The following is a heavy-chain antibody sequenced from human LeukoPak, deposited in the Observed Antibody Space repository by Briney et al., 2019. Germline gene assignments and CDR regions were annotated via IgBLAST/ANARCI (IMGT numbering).Heavy chain of an antibody. CDR2: FDPEDGET. V-gene: IGHV1-24*01. CDR1: GSPLIELA. CDR3: ATDPGDSGFC. Sequence: ASVKVSCKVSGSPLIELAVHWVRQVPGKGLEWMGYFDPEDGETFYAQNFQGRLTLTQDTSSDTAYMELSSLRSEDTAMYFCATDPGDSGFCWGPGTAVIVSS. D-gene: IGHD4-17*01. J-gene: IGHJ4*02.